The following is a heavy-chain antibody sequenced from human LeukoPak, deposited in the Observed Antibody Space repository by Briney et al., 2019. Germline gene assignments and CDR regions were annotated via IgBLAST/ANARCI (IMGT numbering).Heavy chain of an antibody. Sequence: ASVKVSCKASGYTFTGYYMHWVRQAPGQGLEWMGWINPNSGGTNYAQKFQGRVTMTRDTSISTAYMELSRLRSDDTAVYYCARGVVVPAATHDAFDIWGQGTMVTVSS. D-gene: IGHD2-2*01. CDR3: ARGVVVPAATHDAFDI. CDR2: INPNSGGT. CDR1: GYTFTGYY. V-gene: IGHV1-2*02. J-gene: IGHJ3*02.